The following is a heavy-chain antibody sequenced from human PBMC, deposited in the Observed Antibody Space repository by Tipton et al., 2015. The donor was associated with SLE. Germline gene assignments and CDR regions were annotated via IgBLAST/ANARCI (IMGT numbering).Heavy chain of an antibody. CDR2: IYYSGST. V-gene: IGHV4-59*11. J-gene: IGHJ3*02. CDR3: ARGIGDDAFDI. D-gene: IGHD3-10*01. Sequence: TLSLTCTVSGGSISSHYWSWIRQPPGKGLEWIAYIYYSGSTSYNPSLKSRVTISVDTSKNQLSLKLSSMTAADTAVYYCARGIGDDAFDIWGQGTMVTVSS. CDR1: GGSISSHY.